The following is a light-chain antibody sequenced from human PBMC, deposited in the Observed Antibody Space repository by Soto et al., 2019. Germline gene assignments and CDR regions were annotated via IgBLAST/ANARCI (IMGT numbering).Light chain of an antibody. Sequence: DIQMTQSPSTLSASVGDRVTITCRASQGISVWVAWYQQEAGKAPKLLIYKAFRLESGVPSRFSGSGSDTEFNLTISGLQPGDSATYYCQQYDSYSPTLGEGTKVEV. CDR1: QGISVW. J-gene: IGKJ1*01. V-gene: IGKV1-5*03. CDR3: QQYDSYSPT. CDR2: KAF.